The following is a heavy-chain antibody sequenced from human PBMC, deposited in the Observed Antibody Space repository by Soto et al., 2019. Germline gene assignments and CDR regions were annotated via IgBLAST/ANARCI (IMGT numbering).Heavy chain of an antibody. J-gene: IGHJ6*03. V-gene: IGHV1-8*01. CDR2: MNPNSGNT. CDR3: ARGQVTYYYGSGSYSYMDV. D-gene: IGHD3-10*01. Sequence: ASVKVSCKASGYTFTSYDINWVRQATGQGLEWMGWMNPNSGNTGYAQKFQGRVTMTRNTSISTAYMELSSLRSEDTAVYYCARGQVTYYYGSGSYSYMDVWGKGTTVTVSS. CDR1: GYTFTSYD.